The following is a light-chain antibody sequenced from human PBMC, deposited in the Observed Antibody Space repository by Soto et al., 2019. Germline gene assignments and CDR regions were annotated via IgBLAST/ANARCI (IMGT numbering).Light chain of an antibody. Sequence: DIQMTQSPSSRSASLANRVTIPFQASQDVSNYLNWYQQKLGKAPKLLIYDASNLETGVPSRFSGSGSGTYFSFTISSLQPEDFATYYCQQYSNLITFGQGTRLEIK. CDR3: QQYSNLIT. CDR2: DAS. V-gene: IGKV1-33*01. J-gene: IGKJ5*01. CDR1: QDVSNY.